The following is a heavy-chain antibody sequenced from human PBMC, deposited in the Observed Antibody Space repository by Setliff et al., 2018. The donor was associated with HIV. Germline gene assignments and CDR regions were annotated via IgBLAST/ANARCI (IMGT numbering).Heavy chain of an antibody. CDR1: GGSISTNDYY. CDR2: IYYSGNT. Sequence: LSLTCTVSGGSISTNDYYWGWIRQPPGKGLEWIGSIYYSGNTYYNPSLKSRISISMDTSKNQFSLKLKPVTAADTAVYYCARLNVEMFVVMAATPGWFGPWGQGILVTVSS. V-gene: IGHV4-39*07. CDR3: ARLNVEMFVVMAATPGWFGP. J-gene: IGHJ5*02. D-gene: IGHD2-15*01.